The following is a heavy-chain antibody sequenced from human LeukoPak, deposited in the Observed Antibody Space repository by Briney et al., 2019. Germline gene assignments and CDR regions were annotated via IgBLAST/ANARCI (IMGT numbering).Heavy chain of an antibody. Sequence: GESLKISCKGSGYRFTNYWIGWVRPMPGKSLEWMGIIYPDDSDTRYSPSFQGQVTISADKSISTAYLQWSSLKSSDTAMYYCAREAGISVAGTPWFDPWGQGTLVTVSS. V-gene: IGHV5-51*01. D-gene: IGHD6-19*01. CDR1: GYRFTNYW. J-gene: IGHJ5*02. CDR2: IYPDDSDT. CDR3: AREAGISVAGTPWFDP.